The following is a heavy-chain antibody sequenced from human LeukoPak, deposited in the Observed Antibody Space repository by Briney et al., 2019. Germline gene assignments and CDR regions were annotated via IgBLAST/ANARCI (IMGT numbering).Heavy chain of an antibody. D-gene: IGHD2-15*01. Sequence: GGSLRLSCAASGFTFSSYAMSWVRQAPGKGLEWVSPISGRGGGTYYVDSVKGRFTISRDNSKNTLYLQMNSMRAEDTDVYYCATYIGYCCDGTCNYYFDYWGQGTLVTVSS. V-gene: IGHV3-23*01. J-gene: IGHJ4*02. CDR1: GFTFSSYA. CDR2: ISGRGGGT. CDR3: ATYIGYCCDGTCNYYFDY.